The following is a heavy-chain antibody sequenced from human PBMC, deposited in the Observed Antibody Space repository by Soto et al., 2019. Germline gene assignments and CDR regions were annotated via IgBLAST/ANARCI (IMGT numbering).Heavy chain of an antibody. CDR3: AKRSPYSSGWYSPIFDY. CDR2: ISESGGST. Sequence: PGGSLRLSCAASGFSFSDYAMSWVRQAPGKGLEWVSVISESGGSTHYADSVRGRFTVSRDNSKNSLSLRMNSLRGEDTAVYFCAKRSPYSSGWYSPIFDYWGQGALVTVS. J-gene: IGHJ4*02. D-gene: IGHD6-13*01. V-gene: IGHV3-23*01. CDR1: GFSFSDYA.